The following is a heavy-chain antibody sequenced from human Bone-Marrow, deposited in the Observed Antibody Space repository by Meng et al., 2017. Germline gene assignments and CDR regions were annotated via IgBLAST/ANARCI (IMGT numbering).Heavy chain of an antibody. CDR2: IYYSGST. CDR3: VTYCTSVSCYASSGGLGY. D-gene: IGHD2-2*01. CDR1: GGSISSYY. J-gene: IGHJ4*02. V-gene: IGHV4-59*01. Sequence: SETLSLTCTVSGGSISSYYWSWIRQPPGKELEWIGYIYYSGSTNYNPSLKSRVTISVDTSKNQFSLNLNSVTAADTAVYYCVTYCTSVSCYASSGGLGYWGQGTLVTVSS.